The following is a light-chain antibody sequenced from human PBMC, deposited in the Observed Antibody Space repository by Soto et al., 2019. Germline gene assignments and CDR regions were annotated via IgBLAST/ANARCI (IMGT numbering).Light chain of an antibody. CDR3: SSYTGSNTPVV. Sequence: QSALTPPASVSGSPGQSITISCTGTSSDVGGYNCVSWYQQHPGKAPNLIIFDVSNRPSGVSNRFSGSKSGNSASLTISGLQAEDEADYYCSSYTGSNTPVVFGGGTKLTVL. V-gene: IGLV2-14*01. CDR2: DVS. CDR1: SSDVGGYNC. J-gene: IGLJ2*01.